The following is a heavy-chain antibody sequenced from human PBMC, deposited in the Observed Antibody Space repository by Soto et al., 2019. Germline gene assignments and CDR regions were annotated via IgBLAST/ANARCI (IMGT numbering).Heavy chain of an antibody. D-gene: IGHD2-8*01. V-gene: IGHV4-39*01. CDR1: CGSVINSNYY. CDR2: VYYRGRS. J-gene: IGHJ4*02. CDR3: VSQRTSVLTQAYFDY. Sequence: SETLSLTCTFSCGSVINSNYYWGWIRQSPGKGLEWIGSVYYRGRSYSKSSVKSRVTISVDTSKNQFSLNLNSVTASDTAVYYCVSQRTSVLTQAYFDYWGPGALVTVSS.